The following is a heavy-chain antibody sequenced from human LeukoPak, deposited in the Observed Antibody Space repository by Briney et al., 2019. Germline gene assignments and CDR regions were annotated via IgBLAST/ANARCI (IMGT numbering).Heavy chain of an antibody. J-gene: IGHJ4*02. D-gene: IGHD3-3*01. CDR2: ISSSSSTI. Sequence: PGGSLRLSCAASGFTFSSYSMNWVRQAPGKGLEWVSYISSSSSTIYYADSVKGRFTISRDNAKNSLYLQMNSLRAEDTAVYYCARDAGYDFWSGYYTGGLDYWGQGTLVTVSS. V-gene: IGHV3-48*01. CDR3: ARDAGYDFWSGYYTGGLDY. CDR1: GFTFSSYS.